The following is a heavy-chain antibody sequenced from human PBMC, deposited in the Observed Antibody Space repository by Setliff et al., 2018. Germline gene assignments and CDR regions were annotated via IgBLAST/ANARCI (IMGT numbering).Heavy chain of an antibody. CDR3: ARLALTGYDSSGYYYALEYYYYMDV. J-gene: IGHJ6*03. CDR1: GFSFSNYG. CDR2: ISTSSGTR. V-gene: IGHV3-48*01. D-gene: IGHD3-22*01. Sequence: GGSLRLSCVVSGFSFSNYGMTWVRQAPGKGLEWISYISTSSGTRYYADSVKGRFTISRDNANQSLYLQMNSLRAEDAAVYYCARLALTGYDSSGYYYALEYYYYMDVWGKGTTVTVSS.